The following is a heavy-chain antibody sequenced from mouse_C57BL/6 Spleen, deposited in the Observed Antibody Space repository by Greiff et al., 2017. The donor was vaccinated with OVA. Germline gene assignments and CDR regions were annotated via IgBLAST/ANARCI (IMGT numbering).Heavy chain of an antibody. Sequence: VQRVESGAELMKPGASVKLSCKATGYTFTGYWIEWVKQRPGHGLEWIGEILPGSGSTNYNEKFKGKATFTADTSSNTAYMQLSSLTTEDSAIYYCARHGYYDYDFAWFAYWGQGTLVTVSA. CDR2: ILPGSGST. CDR1: GYTFTGYW. D-gene: IGHD2-4*01. J-gene: IGHJ3*01. V-gene: IGHV1-9*01. CDR3: ARHGYYDYDFAWFAY.